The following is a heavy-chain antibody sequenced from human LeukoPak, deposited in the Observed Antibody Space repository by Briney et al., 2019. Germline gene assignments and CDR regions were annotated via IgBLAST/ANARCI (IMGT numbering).Heavy chain of an antibody. Sequence: GASVKVSCKASGGTFSSYAISWVRQAPGQGLELMGGIIPIFGTAKSAQKFQDRVTITADETTSTAYMELSSLRSEDTAVYYCARDRYSGGWNNSSPLDYWGQGTLVTVSS. J-gene: IGHJ4*02. CDR3: ARDRYSGGWNNSSPLDY. CDR1: GGTFSSYA. CDR2: IIPIFGTA. V-gene: IGHV1-69*13. D-gene: IGHD6-13*01.